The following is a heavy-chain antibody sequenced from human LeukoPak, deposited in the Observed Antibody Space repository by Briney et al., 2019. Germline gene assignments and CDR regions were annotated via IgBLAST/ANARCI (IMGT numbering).Heavy chain of an antibody. V-gene: IGHV1-69*13. D-gene: IGHD2-15*01. CDR3: ARSYSDSSDWFDP. J-gene: IGHJ5*02. CDR2: IIPIFGTA. CDR1: GGTFSSYA. Sequence: VASVKVSCKASGGTFSSYAISWVRQAPGQGLEWMGGIIPIFGTANYAQKFQGRVTITADESTSTAYMELSSLRSEDTAVYYCARSYSDSSDWFDPWGQGTLVTVSS.